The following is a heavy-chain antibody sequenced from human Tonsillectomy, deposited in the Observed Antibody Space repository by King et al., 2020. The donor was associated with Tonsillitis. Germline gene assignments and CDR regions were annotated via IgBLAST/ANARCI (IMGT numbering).Heavy chain of an antibody. J-gene: IGHJ4*02. CDR2: IKQDGSEK. V-gene: IGHV3-7*01. Sequence: VQLVESGGGLVQPGGSLRLSCAASGFTFSSYWMSWFRQAPGKGLEWVANIKQDGSEKYYVDSVKGRFTISRDNAKNSLYLQMNSLRAEDTAVYYCARDRIAARPYYFDYWGQGTLVTVSS. CDR1: GFTFSSYW. CDR3: ARDRIAARPYYFDY. D-gene: IGHD6-6*01.